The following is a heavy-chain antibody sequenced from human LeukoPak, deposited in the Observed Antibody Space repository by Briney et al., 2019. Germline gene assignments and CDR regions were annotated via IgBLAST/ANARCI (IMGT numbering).Heavy chain of an antibody. J-gene: IGHJ6*03. CDR2: INHSGST. CDR1: GGSFSGYS. V-gene: IGHV4-34*01. Sequence: SETLSLTCAVYGGSFSGYSWSWIRQPPGKGLEWIGEINHSGSTNYKPSLKSRVMISVDTSKNQISLKLRSVTAADTAIYYCARVVSYYYDSSGYYDPPYYYYYYYMDVWGKGTTVTISS. D-gene: IGHD3-22*01. CDR3: ARVVSYYYDSSGYYDPPYYYYYYYMDV.